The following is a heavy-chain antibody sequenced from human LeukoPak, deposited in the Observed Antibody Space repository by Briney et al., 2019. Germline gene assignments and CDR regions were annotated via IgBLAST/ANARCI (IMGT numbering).Heavy chain of an antibody. J-gene: IGHJ3*01. CDR3: AREFRTTTWSFDAFDL. CDR2: INPTSGAT. CDR1: GYTFTDYY. V-gene: IGHV1-2*02. D-gene: IGHD1/OR15-1a*01. Sequence: ASVRVSSKASGYTFTDYYMHWVRQTPGQGVEWVGWINPTSGATNYAQKFQGRVTMTRDTSNNTSYMELSRLRSDDTAVYYCAREFRTTTWSFDAFDLWGQGTMVTVSS.